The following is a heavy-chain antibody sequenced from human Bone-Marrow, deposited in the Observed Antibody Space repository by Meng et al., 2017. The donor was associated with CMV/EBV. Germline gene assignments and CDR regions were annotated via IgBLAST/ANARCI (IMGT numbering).Heavy chain of an antibody. V-gene: IGHV3-23*01. CDR2: INTCGDNT. CDR3: AKDRYSREYGDYLYYFDS. D-gene: IGHD4-17*01. CDR1: FTCRCYA. Sequence: FTCRCYAVSWVRHAPGTGLEWVSTINTCGDNTYYSDSVKGRFTISRDNSKNTLYLRMNSLRADDTAVYYCAKDRYSREYGDYLYYFDSWGQGTLVTVSS. J-gene: IGHJ4*02.